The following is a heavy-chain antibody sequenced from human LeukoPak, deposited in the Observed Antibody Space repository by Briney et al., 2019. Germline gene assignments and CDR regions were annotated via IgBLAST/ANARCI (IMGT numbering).Heavy chain of an antibody. J-gene: IGHJ4*02. CDR3: ARGPPRLRSPLDY. D-gene: IGHD4-17*01. CDR2: INLNSGGT. CDR1: GYTFTGYY. V-gene: IGHV1-2*02. Sequence: GASVKVSCKASGYTFTGYYMHWVRQAPGQGLEWMGWINLNSGGTNYAQKFQGRVTMTRDTSISTAYMELSRLRSDDTAVYYCARGPPRLRSPLDYWGQGTLVTVSS.